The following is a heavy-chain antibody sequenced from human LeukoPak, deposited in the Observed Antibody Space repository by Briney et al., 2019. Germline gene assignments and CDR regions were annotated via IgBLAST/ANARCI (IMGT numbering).Heavy chain of an antibody. D-gene: IGHD2-2*02. CDR2: ISGSGGST. J-gene: IGHJ4*02. Sequence: GGSLRLSCAASGFTFSSYAMSWVRQAPGKGLEWVSAISGSGGSTYYADSVKGPFTISRDDSKNTLYLQMNSLRAEDTAVYYCAKVVVPAAIRLYYFDYWGQGTLVTVSS. CDR1: GFTFSSYA. CDR3: AKVVVPAAIRLYYFDY. V-gene: IGHV3-23*01.